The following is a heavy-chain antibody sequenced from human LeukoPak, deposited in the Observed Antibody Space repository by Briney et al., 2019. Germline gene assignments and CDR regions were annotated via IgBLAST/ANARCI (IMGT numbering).Heavy chain of an antibody. J-gene: IGHJ4*02. Sequence: SETLSLTCTVSGGSISSYYWSWIRQPPGKGLEWIGYIYYSGSTNYNPSLKSRVTISVDTSKNQLSLKLSSVTAADTAVYYCASHYYDSSGYLVPGYWGQGTLVTVSS. CDR3: ASHYYDSSGYLVPGY. CDR2: IYYSGST. D-gene: IGHD3-22*01. V-gene: IGHV4-59*01. CDR1: GGSISSYY.